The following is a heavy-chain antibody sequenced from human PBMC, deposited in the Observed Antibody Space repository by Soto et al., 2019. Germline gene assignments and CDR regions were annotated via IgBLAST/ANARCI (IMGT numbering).Heavy chain of an antibody. D-gene: IGHD3-10*01. J-gene: IGHJ4*02. CDR3: ARTYYYGSGSYRNFDY. CDR2: IIPIFGTA. CDR1: GGTFSSYA. Sequence: QVQLVQSGAEVKKPGSSVKVSCKASGGTFSSYAISWVRQAPGQGLEWMGGIIPIFGTANYAQKFQGRVTITADKSTSTAYMEVSSLRSEDTAVYYCARTYYYGSGSYRNFDYWGQGTLVTVSS. V-gene: IGHV1-69*06.